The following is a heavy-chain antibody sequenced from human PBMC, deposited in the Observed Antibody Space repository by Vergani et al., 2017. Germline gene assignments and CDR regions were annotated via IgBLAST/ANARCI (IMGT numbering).Heavy chain of an antibody. CDR3: AGVSSVPYYDDSSGLDNAFDI. D-gene: IGHD3-22*01. Sequence: QVQLVQSGAEVKKPGSSVKVSCKASGGTFSSYAISWVRQAPGQGLEWMGRIIPIFGTANYAQKFQGRVTITADESTSTAYMELSSLRSEDTAVYYCAGVSSVPYYDDSSGLDNAFDIWGQGTMVTVSS. CDR2: IIPIFGTA. J-gene: IGHJ3*02. CDR1: GGTFSSYA. V-gene: IGHV1-69*18.